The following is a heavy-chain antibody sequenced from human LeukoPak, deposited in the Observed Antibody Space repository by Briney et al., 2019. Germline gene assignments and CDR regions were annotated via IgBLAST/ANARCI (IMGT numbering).Heavy chain of an antibody. D-gene: IGHD7-27*01. CDR2: IYYRGNT. V-gene: IGHV4-34*10. CDR3: ARLPWDTLVTGDASDI. Sequence: SETLSLTCAVYGGSFSGYYWGWIRRPPGKGLEWIGSIYYRGNTYYNPSLKSRVTMSVDTSKNQFSLKLWSVTAADTAVYYCARLPWDTLVTGDASDIWGQGTMVTVSS. CDR1: GGSFSGYY. J-gene: IGHJ3*02.